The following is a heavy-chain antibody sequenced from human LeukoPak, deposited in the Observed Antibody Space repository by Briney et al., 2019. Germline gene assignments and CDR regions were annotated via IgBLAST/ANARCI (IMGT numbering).Heavy chain of an antibody. CDR2: LTTSGSTI. Sequence: PGGSLRLACAASGFTFSGYEMNWVRQAPGKGLEWVSHLTTSGSTIYYADSVKGRCTISRDNAKNSLFLQMNSLRADDTAVYYCARAQYCSGGSCSFDFWGQGTLVTVPS. CDR3: ARAQYCSGGSCSFDF. V-gene: IGHV3-48*03. J-gene: IGHJ4*02. D-gene: IGHD2-15*01. CDR1: GFTFSGYE.